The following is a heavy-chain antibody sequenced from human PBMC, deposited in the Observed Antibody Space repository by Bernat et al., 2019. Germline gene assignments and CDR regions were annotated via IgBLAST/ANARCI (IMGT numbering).Heavy chain of an antibody. Sequence: QVQLVESGGGVVQPGRSLRLSCAASGFTFSSYGMHWVRQAPGKGLEWVAVIWYDGSNKCYADSVKGRFTVSRDNCKNTLYLQMNRLRAEDTAVYYCAREPSDYDLWSGYIYYGMDVWGQGTTVTVSS. CDR3: AREPSDYDLWSGYIYYGMDV. CDR1: GFTFSSYG. J-gene: IGHJ6*02. D-gene: IGHD3-3*01. V-gene: IGHV3-33*01. CDR2: IWYDGSNK.